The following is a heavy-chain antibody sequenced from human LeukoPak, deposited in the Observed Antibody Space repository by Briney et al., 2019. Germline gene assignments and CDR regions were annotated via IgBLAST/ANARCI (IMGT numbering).Heavy chain of an antibody. CDR3: ARDPYYYDSSGPRGNNY. V-gene: IGHV1-2*02. D-gene: IGHD3-22*01. Sequence: ASVKVSCKASGYTFTGYYMHWVRQAPGQGLEWMGWINPNSGGTNYAQKFQGRVTMTRDTSISTAYMELSRLRSDDTAVYYCARDPYYYDSSGPRGNNYWGQGNPGHRLL. CDR2: INPNSGGT. J-gene: IGHJ4*02. CDR1: GYTFTGYY.